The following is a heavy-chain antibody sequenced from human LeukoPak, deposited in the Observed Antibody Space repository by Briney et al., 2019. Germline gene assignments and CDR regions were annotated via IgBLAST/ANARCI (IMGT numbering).Heavy chain of an antibody. Sequence: PGGSLRLSCAASGFTFDDYAMHWVRHAPGKGLDWVSGISWNSGSIGYADSVKGRFTISRDNAKNSLYLQMNSLRAEDTALYYCAKDPSPGYYDSSGYYLHYFDYWGQGTLVTVSS. CDR1: GFTFDDYA. D-gene: IGHD3-22*01. CDR3: AKDPSPGYYDSSGYYLHYFDY. J-gene: IGHJ4*02. CDR2: ISWNSGSI. V-gene: IGHV3-9*01.